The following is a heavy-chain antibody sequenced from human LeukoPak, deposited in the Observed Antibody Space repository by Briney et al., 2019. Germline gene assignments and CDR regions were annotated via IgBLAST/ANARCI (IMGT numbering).Heavy chain of an antibody. CDR1: GFTFSSYG. Sequence: PGGSLRLSCAASGFTFSSYGMHWVRQAPGKGLEYVSVINSNGGSTYYANSVKGRFTISRDNSKNTLYLQMGSLRAEDMAVYYCAREGSYGDSDYWGQGTLVTVSS. J-gene: IGHJ4*02. V-gene: IGHV3-64*01. CDR2: INSNGGST. CDR3: AREGSYGDSDY. D-gene: IGHD5-18*01.